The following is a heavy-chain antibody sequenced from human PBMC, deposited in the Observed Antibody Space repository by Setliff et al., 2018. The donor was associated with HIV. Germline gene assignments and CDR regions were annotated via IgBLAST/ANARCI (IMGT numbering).Heavy chain of an antibody. CDR2: IYIGST. J-gene: IGHJ4*02. CDR1: GGSISSYY. V-gene: IGHV4-4*08. D-gene: IGHD6-13*01. CDR3: ARTYSSSWYSSHLWVDY. Sequence: PSETLSLTCTVSGGSISSYYWSWIRQPPGKGLEWIGHIYIGSTNYNPSLKSRVTISADTYKNQFSLKLRPVTAADTAVYYCARTYSSSWYSSHLWVDYWGQGTLVTVSS.